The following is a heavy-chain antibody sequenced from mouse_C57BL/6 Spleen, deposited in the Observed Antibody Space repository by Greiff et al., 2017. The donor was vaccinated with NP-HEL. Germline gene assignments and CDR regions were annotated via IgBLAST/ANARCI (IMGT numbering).Heavy chain of an antibody. CDR1: GYTFTDYY. J-gene: IGHJ2*01. Sequence: EVQLQQSGPELVKPGASVKISCKASGYTFTDYYMNWVKQSHGKSLEWIGDINPNNGGTSYNQKFKGKATLTVDKSSSTAYMELRSLTSEDSAVYYCARGPHYYGSSYYFDYWGQGTTLTVSS. D-gene: IGHD1-1*01. V-gene: IGHV1-26*01. CDR3: ARGPHYYGSSYYFDY. CDR2: INPNNGGT.